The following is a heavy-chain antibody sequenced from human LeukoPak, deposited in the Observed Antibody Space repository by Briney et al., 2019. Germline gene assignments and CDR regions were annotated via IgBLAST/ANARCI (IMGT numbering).Heavy chain of an antibody. Sequence: ASVKVSCKASGYTFTSYGISWVRQAHGQGLEWMGWISTYNGNTKYTQKVQGRVTMTADTSTSTAYMELRSLRSDDTAVYYCARDGHYSDSSGYPDYWGQGTLVTVSS. V-gene: IGHV1-18*01. D-gene: IGHD3-22*01. CDR3: ARDGHYSDSSGYPDY. CDR2: ISTYNGNT. CDR1: GYTFTSYG. J-gene: IGHJ4*02.